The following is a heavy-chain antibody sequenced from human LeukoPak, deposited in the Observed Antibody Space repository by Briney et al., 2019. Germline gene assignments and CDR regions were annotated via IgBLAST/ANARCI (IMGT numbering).Heavy chain of an antibody. CDR2: ISGDGRNT. Sequence: GSLRLSCAASELSFDEYAMHWVRQAPGKGLEWVSLISGDGRNTYYADSVKGRFTISRDNSKNSLYLQMNSLKTEDTALYYCTKDRYCTTTTCPFDYWGQGTLVTVSS. CDR3: TKDRYCTTTTCPFDY. D-gene: IGHD2-2*01. CDR1: ELSFDEYA. V-gene: IGHV3-43*02. J-gene: IGHJ4*02.